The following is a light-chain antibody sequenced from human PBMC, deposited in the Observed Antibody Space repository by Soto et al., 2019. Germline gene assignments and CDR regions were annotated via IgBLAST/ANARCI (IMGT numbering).Light chain of an antibody. CDR3: QQHNSSPWT. CDR2: GAS. J-gene: IGKJ1*01. CDR1: QSVSSN. Sequence: EILITQSPATLSVSPGERGTLSFRASQSVSSNLAWYQQKPGQAPRLLIYGASTRDTGIPARFSGSGSGTEFTLPITRLQPEDSATYYCQQHNSSPWTFGQGTKV. V-gene: IGKV3-15*01.